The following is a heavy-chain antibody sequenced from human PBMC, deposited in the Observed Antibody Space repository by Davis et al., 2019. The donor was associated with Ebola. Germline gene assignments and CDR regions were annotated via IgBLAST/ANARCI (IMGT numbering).Heavy chain of an antibody. V-gene: IGHV3-74*01. CDR1: RFSFSRYW. Sequence: GESLKISCAASRFSFSRYWMIWVRQAPGKGLVWVSRINNDGTGTTYADSVKGRFTISRDNAKNSLYLQMNSLRDEDTAVYYCARTEGLAHVDYWGLGTLVTVSS. CDR3: ARTEGLAHVDY. J-gene: IGHJ4*02. CDR2: INNDGTGT.